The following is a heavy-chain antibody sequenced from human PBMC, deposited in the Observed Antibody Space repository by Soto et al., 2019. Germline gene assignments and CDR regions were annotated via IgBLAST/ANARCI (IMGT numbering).Heavy chain of an antibody. J-gene: IGHJ6*02. D-gene: IGHD1-26*01. V-gene: IGHV5-10-1*01. CDR1: GYSFTSYW. Sequence: PGESLKISCKGSGYSFTSYWISWVRQMPGKGLEWIGRIDPSDSYTNYSPSFQGHVTISADKSISTAYLQWSSLKASDTAMYYCERLDRGIVVYYGMDVWGQGPTVTVSS. CDR2: IDPSDSYT. CDR3: ERLDRGIVVYYGMDV.